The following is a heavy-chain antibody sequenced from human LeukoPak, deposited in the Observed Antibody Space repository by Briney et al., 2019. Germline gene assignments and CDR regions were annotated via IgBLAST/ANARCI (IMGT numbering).Heavy chain of an antibody. V-gene: IGHV4-4*02. CDR1: GGSIGASINSPNW. Sequence: SETLSLTCAVSGGSIGASINSPNWWSWVRQPPGKGLEWIGSISYSGSTNYNPSLKSRVTISVDTSKNQFSLKLSSVTAADTAVYYCARLGYCSVGSCPLDHDAFDIWGQGTMVTVSS. J-gene: IGHJ3*02. D-gene: IGHD2-15*01. CDR3: ARLGYCSVGSCPLDHDAFDI. CDR2: ISYSGST.